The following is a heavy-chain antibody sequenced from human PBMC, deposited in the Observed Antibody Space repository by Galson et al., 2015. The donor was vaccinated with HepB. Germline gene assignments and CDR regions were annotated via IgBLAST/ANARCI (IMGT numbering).Heavy chain of an antibody. CDR1: GFSLSTSGMR. J-gene: IGHJ4*02. D-gene: IGHD3-22*01. CDR2: IDWDDDK. V-gene: IGHV2-70*04. CDR3: ARILMYYDSSGTTSYYFDY. Sequence: PALVKPTQTLTLTCTFSGFSLSTSGMRVSWIRQPPGKALEWLARIDWDDDKFYSTSLKTRLTISKDTSKNQVVLTMTNMDPVDTATYYCARILMYYDSSGTTSYYFDYWGQGTLVTVSS.